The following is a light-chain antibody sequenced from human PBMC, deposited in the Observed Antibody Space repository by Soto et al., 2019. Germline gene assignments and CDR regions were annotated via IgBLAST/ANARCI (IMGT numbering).Light chain of an antibody. Sequence: QSVLTQPASVSASPGQSITISCIGTYSDIGGYKHVSWYQQHPGKAPKLIIYDASSRPSGISNRFSASKSANTASLTISGLQAEDEADYYCSSYTGGNPYYVFGNGTKVTV. J-gene: IGLJ1*01. CDR2: DAS. CDR3: SSYTGGNPYYV. V-gene: IGLV2-14*03. CDR1: YSDIGGYKH.